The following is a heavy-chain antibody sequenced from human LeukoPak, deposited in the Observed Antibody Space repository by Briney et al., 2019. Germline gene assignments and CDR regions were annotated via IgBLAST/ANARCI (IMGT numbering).Heavy chain of an antibody. D-gene: IGHD3-10*01. Sequence: AASVKVSCKASGYTFINYGISWVRQAPGQGLEWMGWISVYNGDTNYEQKFQGRVTMTTDTSMNTAYMELRSLRSDDTAVYYCARDGASWRASLITFYYDAMDVWGQGTTVTVSS. CDR2: ISVYNGDT. J-gene: IGHJ6*02. CDR3: ARDGASWRASLITFYYDAMDV. V-gene: IGHV1-18*01. CDR1: GYTFINYG.